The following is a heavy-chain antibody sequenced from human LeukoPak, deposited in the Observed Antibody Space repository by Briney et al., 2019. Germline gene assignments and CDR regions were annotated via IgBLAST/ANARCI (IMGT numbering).Heavy chain of an antibody. D-gene: IGHD1-26*01. CDR3: ARGSGSRFDY. CDR1: GFTFSSYA. Sequence: GGSLRLSCAASGFTFSSYAMHWVRQAPGKGLEWVAVISYDGSNKYYADSVKGRFTISRDNSKNTLYLQMNSLRAKNTAVYYCARGSGSRFDYWGQGTLVTVSS. V-gene: IGHV3-30-3*01. CDR2: ISYDGSNK. J-gene: IGHJ4*02.